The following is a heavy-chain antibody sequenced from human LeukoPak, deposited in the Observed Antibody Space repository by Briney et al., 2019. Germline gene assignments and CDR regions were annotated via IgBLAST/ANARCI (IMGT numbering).Heavy chain of an antibody. Sequence: TGGSLRLSCAASGFTFSSYGMHWVRQAPGKGLEWVAAISYDGSNKYYADSVKGRFTISRDNSKNTLYLQMNSLRAEDTAVYYCAKSSGSYPDYWGQGTLVTVSS. CDR1: GFTFSSYG. D-gene: IGHD1-26*01. J-gene: IGHJ4*02. CDR2: ISYDGSNK. V-gene: IGHV3-30*18. CDR3: AKSSGSYPDY.